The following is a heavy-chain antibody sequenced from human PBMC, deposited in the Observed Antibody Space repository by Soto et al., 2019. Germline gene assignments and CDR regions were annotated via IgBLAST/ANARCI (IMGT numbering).Heavy chain of an antibody. D-gene: IGHD6-13*01. J-gene: IGHJ4*02. CDR1: GGSISSSDYW. Sequence: SETLSLTCTVSGGSISSSDYWWGWIRQPPGKGLEWIGSIYYSGSTHYLPSLKSRVIMSVDTSKNQFSLRLSSVTAADTAVYYCARQIGRGSWSLDHWGQGTLVTVSS. CDR2: IYYSGST. CDR3: ARQIGRGSWSLDH. V-gene: IGHV4-39*01.